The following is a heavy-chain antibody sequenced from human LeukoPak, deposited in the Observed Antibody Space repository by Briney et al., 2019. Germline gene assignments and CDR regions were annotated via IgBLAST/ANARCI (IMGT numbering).Heavy chain of an antibody. V-gene: IGHV3-30*03. J-gene: IGHJ4*02. CDR1: GFTFSSYG. CDR3: ARLLWFGEFPDY. D-gene: IGHD3-10*01. CDR2: ISYDGSNK. Sequence: GGSLRLSCAASGFTFSSYGMHWVRQAPGKGLEWVAVISYDGSNKYYADSVKGRFTISRDNSKNTLYLQMNSLRAEDTAVYYCARLLWFGEFPDYWGQGTLVTVSS.